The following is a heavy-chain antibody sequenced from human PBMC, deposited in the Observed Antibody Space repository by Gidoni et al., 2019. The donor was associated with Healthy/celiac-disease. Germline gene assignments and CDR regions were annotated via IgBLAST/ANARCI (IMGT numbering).Heavy chain of an antibody. J-gene: IGHJ5*02. CDR3: AHSVVDPPQKVWCFDP. V-gene: IGHV2-5*05. Sequence: QITLKESGPTLVKPTQTLTLTCTFHGFSLSTSGVGVGWIRRPPGKALEWLALIYWDDDKRYGPSLKSRLTSTKDTSKNQVVLTMTNMDPVDTATYYCAHSVVDPPQKVWCFDPWGQGTLFTVSS. CDR1: GFSLSTSGVG. CDR2: IYWDDDK. D-gene: IGHD2-21*01.